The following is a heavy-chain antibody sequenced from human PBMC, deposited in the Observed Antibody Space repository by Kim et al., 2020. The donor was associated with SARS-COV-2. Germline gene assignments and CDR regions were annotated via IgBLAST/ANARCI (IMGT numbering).Heavy chain of an antibody. D-gene: IGHD3-10*01. Sequence: GESLKISCKGSGYSFTSYWISWVRQMPGKGLEWMGRIDPSDSYTNYSPSFQGHVTISADKSISTAYLQWSSLKASDTAMYYCARRGYYYGSGSYSYYYYGMYVWGQGTTVTVSS. CDR3: ARRGYYYGSGSYSYYYYGMYV. CDR2: IDPSDSYT. J-gene: IGHJ6*02. CDR1: GYSFTSYW. V-gene: IGHV5-10-1*01.